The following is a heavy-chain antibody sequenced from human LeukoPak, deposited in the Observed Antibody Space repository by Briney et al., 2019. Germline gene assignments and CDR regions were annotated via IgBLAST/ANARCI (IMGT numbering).Heavy chain of an antibody. D-gene: IGHD3-22*01. CDR1: GYPFKSYG. J-gene: IGHJ4*02. CDR3: ARPYYYDGYFDY. CDR2: ISAYNGNT. V-gene: IGHV1-18*01. Sequence: ASVKVSCKASGYPFKSYGITWVRQAPGQGLEWMGWISAYNGNTNYAQNLQGRVTMTTDTSTSRAYMELRSLRSDDTAVYYCARPYYYDGYFDYWGQGTLVTVSS.